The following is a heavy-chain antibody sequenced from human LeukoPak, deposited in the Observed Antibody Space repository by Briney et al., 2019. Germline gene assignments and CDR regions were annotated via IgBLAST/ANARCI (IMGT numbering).Heavy chain of an antibody. V-gene: IGHV3-53*01. D-gene: IGHD3-22*01. CDR3: AGTIVGKWAIDY. J-gene: IGHJ4*02. Sequence: GGSLRLSCAASGFTVSRNYMTWVRQAPGKGLEWVSVIYSGGSTYYADSVKGRFTISRDNSKNTLYLQMNSLRAEDTGVYYCAGTIVGKWAIDYWGQGTLVTVSS. CDR2: IYSGGST. CDR1: GFTVSRNY.